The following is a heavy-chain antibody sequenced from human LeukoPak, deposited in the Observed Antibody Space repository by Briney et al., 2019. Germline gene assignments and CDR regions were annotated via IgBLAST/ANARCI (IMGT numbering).Heavy chain of an antibody. CDR2: IYSVGTT. CDR3: AREGFFDH. J-gene: IGHJ4*02. Sequence: GGSLRLSCAASGFTVSTKYMSWVRQAPGKGLEWVSVIYSVGTTYYADSVKGRFTISRDNSKNTVFLQMNSLRADDTAVYYCAREGFFDHWGQGTLVTVSS. CDR1: GFTVSTKY. V-gene: IGHV3-53*01.